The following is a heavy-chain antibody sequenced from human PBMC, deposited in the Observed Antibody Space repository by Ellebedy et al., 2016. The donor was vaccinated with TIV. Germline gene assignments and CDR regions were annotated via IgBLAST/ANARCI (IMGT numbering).Heavy chain of an antibody. J-gene: IGHJ6*02. Sequence: YAQKLQGRVTMTTDTSTSTAYMELRSLRSDDTAVYYCARAGRSSGWSSVMDVWGQGTTVTVSS. V-gene: IGHV1-18*01. D-gene: IGHD6-19*01. CDR3: ARAGRSSGWSSVMDV.